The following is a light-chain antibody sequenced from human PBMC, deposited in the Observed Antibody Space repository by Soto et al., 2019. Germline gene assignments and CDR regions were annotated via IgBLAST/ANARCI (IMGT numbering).Light chain of an antibody. J-gene: IGLJ2*01. CDR3: QSYDSSHHVV. V-gene: IGLV6-57*04. Sequence: NFMLTQAHSVSESPGKTITISCTRSSGSIASNFVQWCQQRPGSAPTTVIYEDTQRPSGVPNRFSGSIDSSSNSASLTISGLKTEDEADYYCQSYDSSHHVVFGGGTKLTVL. CDR2: EDT. CDR1: SGSIASNF.